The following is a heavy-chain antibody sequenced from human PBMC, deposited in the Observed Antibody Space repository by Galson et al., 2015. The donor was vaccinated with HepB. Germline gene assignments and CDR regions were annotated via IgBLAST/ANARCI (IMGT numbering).Heavy chain of an antibody. CDR1: GFTFSSYA. J-gene: IGHJ4*02. CDR2: ISGSGGST. V-gene: IGHV3-23*01. CDR3: AKLVTIFGMVDY. D-gene: IGHD3-3*01. Sequence: SLRLSCAASGFTFSSYAMSWVRQAPGKGLEWVSAISGSGGSTYYADSVKGRFTISRDNSKNTLYLQMNSLRAEDTAVYYCAKLVTIFGMVDYWGQGTLVTVSS.